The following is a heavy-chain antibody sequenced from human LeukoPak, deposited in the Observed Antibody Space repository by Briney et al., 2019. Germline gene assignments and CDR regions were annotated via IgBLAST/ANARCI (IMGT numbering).Heavy chain of an antibody. D-gene: IGHD6-19*01. CDR3: AMIEVAGVNFDY. CDR1: GFTVSSNY. J-gene: IGHJ4*02. CDR2: IYSGGST. V-gene: IGHV3-53*01. Sequence: GGSLRLSCAASGFTVSSNYMSWVRQAPGKGLEWVSVIYSGGSTYYADSVKGRFTISRDNSKNTLYLQMNSLRAEDTAVYYCAMIEVAGVNFDYWGQGTLVTVSS.